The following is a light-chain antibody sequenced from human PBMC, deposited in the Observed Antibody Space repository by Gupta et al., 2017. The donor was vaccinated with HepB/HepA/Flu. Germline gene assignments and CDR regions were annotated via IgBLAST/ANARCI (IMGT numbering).Light chain of an antibody. CDR1: QSISSN. CDR2: GAS. V-gene: IGKV3-15*01. J-gene: IGKJ1*01. Sequence: EIVMAQSPASLSVSPGERATLSCRASQSISSNLAWYQQKPGQAPRLLIYGASTRATGVPARFSGSGSGTEFILTISSLQSEDIAVYYFQQYTNWPRTFGQGTTVEIK. CDR3: QQYTNWPRT.